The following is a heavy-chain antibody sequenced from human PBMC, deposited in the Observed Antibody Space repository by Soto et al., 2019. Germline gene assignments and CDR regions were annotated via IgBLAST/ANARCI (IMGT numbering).Heavy chain of an antibody. CDR2: TRNKANSYTT. CDR1: GFTFSDHY. V-gene: IGHV3-72*01. CDR3: ARELHYDSSGYYRLFDY. D-gene: IGHD3-22*01. J-gene: IGHJ4*02. Sequence: LRLSCSASGFTFSDHYMDWVRQAPGKGLEWVGRTRNKANSYTTEYAASVKGRFTISRDDSKNSLYLQMNSLKTEDTAVYYCARELHYDSSGYYRLFDYWGQGTLVTVSS.